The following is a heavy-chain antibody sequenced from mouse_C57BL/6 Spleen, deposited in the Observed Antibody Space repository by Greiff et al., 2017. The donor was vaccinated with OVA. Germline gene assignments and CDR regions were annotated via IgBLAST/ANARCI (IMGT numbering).Heavy chain of an antibody. CDR3: AREQLGPYAMDY. CDR1: GYTFTSYW. Sequence: QVQLQQPEAELVKPGASVKMSCKASGYTFTSYWITWVKQRPGQGLEWIGDIYPGSGSTNYNEKFKSKATLTVDTSSSTSYMQLSSLTSEDSAVYYGAREQLGPYAMDYWGQGTSVTVSS. D-gene: IGHD4-1*02. CDR2: IYPGSGST. V-gene: IGHV1-55*01. J-gene: IGHJ4*01.